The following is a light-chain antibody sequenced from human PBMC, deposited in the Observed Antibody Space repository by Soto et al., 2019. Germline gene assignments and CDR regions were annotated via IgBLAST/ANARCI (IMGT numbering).Light chain of an antibody. V-gene: IGLV2-8*01. J-gene: IGLJ2*01. CDR1: SSDVGGYNY. CDR2: EVS. CDR3: SSYGGSHPVV. Sequence: QSALTQPPSASGSPGQSVTISCTGSSSDVGGYNYVSWYQQHPGKAPKLMIYEVSKRPSGVPDRLSGSKSGNTASLTVSGLQAEHEADYYCSSYGGSHPVVFGGGTKLTVL.